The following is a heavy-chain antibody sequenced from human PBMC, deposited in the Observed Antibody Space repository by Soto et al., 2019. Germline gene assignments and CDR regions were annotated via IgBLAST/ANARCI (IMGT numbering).Heavy chain of an antibody. Sequence: SETLSLTCTVSSDSSSSYKWSWIRQPPGKGLEWIGYIYYSGSTNYNPSLKSRVTISVDTSKNQFSLKLSSVTAADTAVYYCASSNIAAAGFYYYGMDVWGRGTTVTV. CDR3: ASSNIAAAGFYYYGMDV. CDR2: IYYSGST. V-gene: IGHV4-59*01. CDR1: SDSSSSYK. J-gene: IGHJ6*02. D-gene: IGHD6-13*01.